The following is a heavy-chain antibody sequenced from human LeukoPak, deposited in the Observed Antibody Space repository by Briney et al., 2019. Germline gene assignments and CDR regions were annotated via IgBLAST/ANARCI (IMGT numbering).Heavy chain of an antibody. Sequence: GASVKVSCKASGYTFTSYGISWVRQAPGQGLEWMGWISAYNGNTNYAQKLQGRVTMTTDTSASTAYMELRSLRSDDTAVYYCARVRREIDYVWGSYRRSPFDYWGQGTLVTVSS. CDR2: ISAYNGNT. J-gene: IGHJ4*02. CDR1: GYTFTSYG. V-gene: IGHV1-18*01. D-gene: IGHD3-16*02. CDR3: ARVRREIDYVWGSYRRSPFDY.